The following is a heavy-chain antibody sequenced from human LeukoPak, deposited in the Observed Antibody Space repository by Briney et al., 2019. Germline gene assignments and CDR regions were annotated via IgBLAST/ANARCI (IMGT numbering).Heavy chain of an antibody. J-gene: IGHJ4*02. CDR1: GFTFSSYA. Sequence: GGSLRLSCAASGFTFSSYAMHWVRQAPGKGLEWVAVISYDGSNKYYADSVKGRFTISRDNSKNTLYLQMNSLRAEDTAVYYCAKDGATYYDFWSGSKAYYFDYWGQGTLVTVSS. V-gene: IGHV3-30*04. CDR2: ISYDGSNK. CDR3: AKDGATYYDFWSGSKAYYFDY. D-gene: IGHD3-3*01.